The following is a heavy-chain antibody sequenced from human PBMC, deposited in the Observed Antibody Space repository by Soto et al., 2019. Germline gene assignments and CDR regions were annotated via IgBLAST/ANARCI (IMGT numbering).Heavy chain of an antibody. CDR1: GFTFSSYA. D-gene: IGHD3-9*01. CDR2: ISSNGGST. J-gene: IGHJ3*02. V-gene: IGHV3-64D*08. Sequence: GGSLRLSCSASGFTFSSYAMHWVRQAPGKGLEYVSAISSNGGSTYYADSVKGRFTFSRDNSKNTLYLQMSRLSAEDTAVSYCVKAHSLRYFDWLPLGAFDIWGQGTMVTVSS. CDR3: VKAHSLRYFDWLPLGAFDI.